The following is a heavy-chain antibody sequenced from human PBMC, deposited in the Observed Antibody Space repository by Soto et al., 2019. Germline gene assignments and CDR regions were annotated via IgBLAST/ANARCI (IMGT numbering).Heavy chain of an antibody. CDR3: ARGRPPDVLYYYYGMDV. CDR2: IIPIFGTA. Sequence: ASVKVSCKASGGTFSSYAISWVRQAPGQRLEWMGGIIPIFGTANYAQKFQGRVKITADESTSTAYMEPSSLRSEDTAVYYCARGRPPDVLYYYYGMDVWGKGTTVTVSS. CDR1: GGTFSSYA. J-gene: IGHJ6*04. D-gene: IGHD6-6*01. V-gene: IGHV1-69*13.